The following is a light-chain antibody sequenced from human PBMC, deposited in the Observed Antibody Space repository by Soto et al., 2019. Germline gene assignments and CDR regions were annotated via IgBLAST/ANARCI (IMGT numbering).Light chain of an antibody. CDR3: QQYHDWVRT. J-gene: IGKJ1*01. V-gene: IGKV3-15*01. CDR2: GAS. CDR1: QSISNN. Sequence: EIVMTQSPATLSVFPGERATLSCRASQSISNNLAWYQQRPGQAPRLLIYGASTRATGIPARFSGSGSGTEFTLTISSLQSEDFAVYYCQQYHDWVRTFGQGTKLEIK.